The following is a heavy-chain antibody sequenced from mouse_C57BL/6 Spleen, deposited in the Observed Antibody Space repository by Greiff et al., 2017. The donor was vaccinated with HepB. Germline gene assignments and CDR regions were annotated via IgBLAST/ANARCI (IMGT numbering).Heavy chain of an antibody. Sequence: VQLKESGPGLVKPSQSLSFTCSVTGYSITSCYYWYWIRQFPGNKLEWMGYISNDGSNNYNPSLKNRISITRDTSKNQSFLKLHSVTTEDTATYYCAELTGSYAMAYWGQGTSVTVSS. CDR3: AELTGSYAMAY. CDR1: GYSITSCYY. CDR2: ISNDGSN. J-gene: IGHJ4*01. D-gene: IGHD4-1*01. V-gene: IGHV3-6*01.